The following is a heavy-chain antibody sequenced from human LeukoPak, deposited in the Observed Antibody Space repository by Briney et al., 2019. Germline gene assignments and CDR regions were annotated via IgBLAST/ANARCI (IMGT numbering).Heavy chain of an antibody. CDR1: GFTFSSYS. Sequence: GGSLRLSCAASGFTFSSYSMNWVRQAPGKGLEWVSSISSSSSCIYYADSVKGRFTISRDNAKNSLYLQMNSLRAEGTAVYYCARDRYGGYYYYGMDVWGQGTTVTVSS. D-gene: IGHD4-23*01. J-gene: IGHJ6*02. V-gene: IGHV3-21*01. CDR3: ARDRYGGYYYYGMDV. CDR2: ISSSSSCI.